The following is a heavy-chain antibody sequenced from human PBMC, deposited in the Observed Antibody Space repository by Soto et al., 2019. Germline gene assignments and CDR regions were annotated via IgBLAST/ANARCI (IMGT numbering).Heavy chain of an antibody. V-gene: IGHV1-69*02. D-gene: IGHD3-9*01. CDR2: IIPILGIA. J-gene: IGHJ4*02. CDR1: GGTFSSYT. Sequence: QVQLVQSGAEVKKPGSSVKVSCKASGGTFSSYTISWVRQAPGQGLEWMGRIIPILGIANYAQKFQGRVTITADKSTSTAYMELSSLRSEDTAVYYCASGYFDWLSYFDYWGQGTLVTVSS. CDR3: ASGYFDWLSYFDY.